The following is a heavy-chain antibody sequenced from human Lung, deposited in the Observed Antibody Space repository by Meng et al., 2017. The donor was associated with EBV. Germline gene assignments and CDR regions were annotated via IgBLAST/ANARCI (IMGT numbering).Heavy chain of an antibody. CDR2: ISASGGST. V-gene: IGHV3-23*01. D-gene: IGHD5-12*01. Sequence: VALLESGGGLVQPGGSLSLSCAASGFTFNDYAMAWVRQAPGKGLEWVSGISASGGSTYYADSVKGRFTISRDNSKNTQYLKMNSLRVEDTAIYYCAKRGWDSGYDSWGRGTLVTVSS. J-gene: IGHJ4*02. CDR3: AKRGWDSGYDS. CDR1: GFTFNDYA.